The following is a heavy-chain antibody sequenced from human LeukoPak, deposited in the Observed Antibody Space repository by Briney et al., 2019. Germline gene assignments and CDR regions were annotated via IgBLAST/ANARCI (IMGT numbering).Heavy chain of an antibody. CDR3: AKERIAARHRLDY. D-gene: IGHD6-6*01. Sequence: GGSLRLSCAASGFTFSDYYMSWVRQAPGKGLEWVSSISSSSSYIYYADSVKGRFTISRDNSKNTLYLQMNSLRAEDTAVYYCAKERIAARHRLDYWGQGTLVTVSS. J-gene: IGHJ4*02. V-gene: IGHV3-11*06. CDR2: ISSSSSYI. CDR1: GFTFSDYY.